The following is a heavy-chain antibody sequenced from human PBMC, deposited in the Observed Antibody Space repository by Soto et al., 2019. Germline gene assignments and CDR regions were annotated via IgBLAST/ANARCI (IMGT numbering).Heavy chain of an antibody. V-gene: IGHV4-59*08. D-gene: IGHD6-19*01. CDR2: MSQGGTT. CDR3: ARDRGAITVAANPLRGWFDP. CDR1: VVSIANFF. Sequence: PSETLSPTCTVSVVSIANFFWSWIRQPPGKGLEGIGDMSQGGTTTYNPSLKGRATKSVDTSKNQLSLKLTSVTAAATAMYYCARDRGAITVAANPLRGWFDPWGPGTLVTVSS. J-gene: IGHJ5*02.